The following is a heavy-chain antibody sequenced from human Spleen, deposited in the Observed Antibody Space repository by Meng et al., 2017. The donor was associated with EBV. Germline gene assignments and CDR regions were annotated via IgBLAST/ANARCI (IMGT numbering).Heavy chain of an antibody. CDR2: ISPDGGST. CDR3: ARDRDGMDV. Sequence: VQFVQSGAEVKKPGASVRLSCEASGYTFIGYYMHWVRQAPGQGLEWMGIISPDGGSTNYAQKFQGRVTMTRDTSTSTDYMELSSLTSEDTAMYYCARDRDGMDVWGQGTRVTVSS. J-gene: IGHJ6*02. CDR1: GYTFIGYY. D-gene: IGHD3-10*01. V-gene: IGHV1-46*01.